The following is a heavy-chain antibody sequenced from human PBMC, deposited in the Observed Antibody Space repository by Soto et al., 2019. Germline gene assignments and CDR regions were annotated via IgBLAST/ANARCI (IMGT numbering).Heavy chain of an antibody. J-gene: IGHJ4*02. V-gene: IGHV4-59*02. CDR3: ARGYGSYSPTDY. CDR2: IAYSGST. Sequence: PSETLSLTCTVSGASVSRSYWSWIRQPPGKGLEWIGYIAYSGSTNSDPSLKSRVTISIDTPKNQFSLRLSSVTAADTAVYYCARGYGSYSPTDYWGQGTLVTVSS. D-gene: IGHD1-26*01. CDR1: GASVSRSY.